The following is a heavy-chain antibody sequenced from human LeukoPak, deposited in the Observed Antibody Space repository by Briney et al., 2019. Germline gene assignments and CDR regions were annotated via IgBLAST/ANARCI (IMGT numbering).Heavy chain of an antibody. Sequence: GGSLRLSCTVSGFTVSSNSMSWVRQAAGKGLEWVANIKQDGREKYYVDSVKGRFTISRDNAKNSLYLQMNSLRAEDTALYYCAKDPGYSSSSSLDYWGQGTLVTVSS. CDR1: GFTVSSNS. CDR3: AKDPGYSSSSSLDY. D-gene: IGHD6-13*01. V-gene: IGHV3-7*03. J-gene: IGHJ4*02. CDR2: IKQDGREK.